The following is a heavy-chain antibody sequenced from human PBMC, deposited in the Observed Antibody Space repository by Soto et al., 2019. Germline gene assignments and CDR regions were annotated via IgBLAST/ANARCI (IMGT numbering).Heavy chain of an antibody. J-gene: IGHJ4*02. CDR3: ARVSDY. CDR2: INHSGSA. Sequence: QVLLQQWGAGRLKPSETLSLTCAVYGGSFIDYSWGWIRQSPGTGLVWIGEINHSGSANYNPSLKSRVTISVDTSKNQFSLKLYSVTAADAAVYYCARVSDYWRQGTLVTVSS. CDR1: GGSFIDYS. V-gene: IGHV4-34*01.